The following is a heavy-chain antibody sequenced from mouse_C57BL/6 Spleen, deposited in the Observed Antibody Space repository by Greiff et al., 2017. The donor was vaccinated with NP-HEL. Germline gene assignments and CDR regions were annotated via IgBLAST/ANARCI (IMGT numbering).Heavy chain of an antibody. CDR2: ISYDGSN. CDR1: GYSITSGYY. J-gene: IGHJ2*01. Sequence: ESGPGLVKPSQSLSLSCSVTGYSITSGYYWNWIRQFPGNKLEWMGYISYDGSNNYNPSLKNRISITRDTTKNQFFLKLNSVTTEDTASYYCAREGGDYGYYFDYWGQGTTLTVSS. V-gene: IGHV3-6*01. CDR3: AREGGDYGYYFDY. D-gene: IGHD1-1*01.